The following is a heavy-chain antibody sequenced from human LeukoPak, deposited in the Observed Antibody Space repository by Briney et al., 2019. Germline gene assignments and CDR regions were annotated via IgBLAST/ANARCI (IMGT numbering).Heavy chain of an antibody. V-gene: IGHV3-23*01. CDR3: TTDLTYYYDSSGYYQGDY. J-gene: IGHJ4*02. Sequence: PGGSLRLSCAASGFTFSSYGMSSVRQAPGKGLEWVSAISGSGGSTYYADSVKGRFTISRDNSKNTLYLQMNSLKTEDTAVYYCTTDLTYYYDSSGYYQGDYWGQGTLVTVSS. D-gene: IGHD3-22*01. CDR1: GFTFSSYG. CDR2: ISGSGGST.